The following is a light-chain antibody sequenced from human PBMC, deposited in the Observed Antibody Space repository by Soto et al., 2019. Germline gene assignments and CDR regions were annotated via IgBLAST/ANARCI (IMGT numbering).Light chain of an antibody. Sequence: DVVMTQSPLSLPVTLGQPASISCRSNQSLVHSDGIAYFSWFQQRPGRSPRRLIYKVSNRDSGGPGRFRGSGIGTDFALKISRVEAEDGGVYYWIQGTHWPITFGQGTRLEIK. J-gene: IGKJ5*01. CDR3: IQGTHWPIT. CDR2: KVS. CDR1: QSLVHSDGIAY. V-gene: IGKV2-30*02.